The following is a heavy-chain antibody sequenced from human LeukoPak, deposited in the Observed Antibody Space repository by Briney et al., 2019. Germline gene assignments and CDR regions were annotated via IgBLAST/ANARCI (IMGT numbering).Heavy chain of an antibody. J-gene: IGHJ3*02. Sequence: PSGTLSLTCAVSGGSISSSNWWSWVRQPPGKGLEWIGEINHSGSTNYNPSLKSRVTISVDTSENQFSLKLSSVTAADTAVYYCARHRGSFFVNAFDIWGQGTMVTVSS. D-gene: IGHD1-26*01. CDR3: ARHRGSFFVNAFDI. V-gene: IGHV4-4*02. CDR2: INHSGST. CDR1: GGSISSSNW.